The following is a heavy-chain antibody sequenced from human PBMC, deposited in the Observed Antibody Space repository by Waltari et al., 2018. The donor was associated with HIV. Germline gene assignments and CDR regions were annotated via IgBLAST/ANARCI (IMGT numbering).Heavy chain of an antibody. CDR1: HDSVTSRNHY. D-gene: IGHD1-26*01. J-gene: IGHJ5*02. CDR3: ARHVMYSGAPAWFDP. V-gene: IGHV4-39*01. Sequence: QLQLQESGPQLVKPSETLSLSCTVSHDSVTSRNHYWGWIRQPPGKGLEWIGTIYYSGGTYYNPALKSRVTISVDTSRNQFSLKLTSVTAADTAMYFCARHVMYSGAPAWFDPWGQGTLVSVSS. CDR2: IYYSGGT.